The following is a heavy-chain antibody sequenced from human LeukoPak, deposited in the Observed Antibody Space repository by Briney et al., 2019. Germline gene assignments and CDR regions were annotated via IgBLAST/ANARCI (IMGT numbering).Heavy chain of an antibody. Sequence: APVKVSCKASGYTFTGYYMRWVRQAPGQGLEWMGWINPNSGGTNYAQKFQGRVTMTRDTSISTAYMELSRLRSDDTAVYYCAREAYYYGSGSHYYYYGMDVWGQGTTVTVSS. CDR2: INPNSGGT. J-gene: IGHJ6*02. D-gene: IGHD3-10*01. V-gene: IGHV1-2*02. CDR3: AREAYYYGSGSHYYYYGMDV. CDR1: GYTFTGYY.